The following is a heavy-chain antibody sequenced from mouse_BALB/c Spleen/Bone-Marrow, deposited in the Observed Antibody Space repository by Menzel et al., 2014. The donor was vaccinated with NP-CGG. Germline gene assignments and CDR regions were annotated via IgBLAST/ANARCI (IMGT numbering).Heavy chain of an antibody. CDR2: INPDSRTI. V-gene: IGHV4-1*02. Sequence: DVQLQESGGGLVQPGRSLKLSCAASGFDFSRYWMSWVRQAPGKGLEWIGEINPDSRTINYSPSLKDKFIISRDNAKNTLYLQMSKVRSEDTALYYCARLYDYGWFAYWGQGTLVTVSS. CDR3: ARLYDYGWFAY. J-gene: IGHJ3*01. D-gene: IGHD2-4*01. CDR1: GFDFSRYW.